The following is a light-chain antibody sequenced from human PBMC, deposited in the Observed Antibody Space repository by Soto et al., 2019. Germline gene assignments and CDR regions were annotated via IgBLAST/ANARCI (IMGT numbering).Light chain of an antibody. CDR2: DAS. CDR1: QEISNY. CDR3: QQYDNLPLT. Sequence: DIQMTQSPSSLSASVADRVTITCQASQEISNYLNWYQQKPGKAPKLLIYDASNLETGVPSRFSGSGSGTDFTFTISSLQPEDIATYYCQQYDNLPLTFGGGTKVDIK. J-gene: IGKJ4*01. V-gene: IGKV1-33*01.